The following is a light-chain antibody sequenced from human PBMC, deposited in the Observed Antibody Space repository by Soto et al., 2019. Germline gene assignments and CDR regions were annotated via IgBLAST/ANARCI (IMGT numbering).Light chain of an antibody. Sequence: EIVLTQSPGTLSLSPGERATLSCRASQSISSTYLAWYQQKPGQAPRLLIYDASSRATGIPDRFSGSGSGTDFTLTISRLEPEDFAVYFCQRYGNLPLTFGGGTKVDIK. J-gene: IGKJ4*01. CDR2: DAS. V-gene: IGKV3-20*01. CDR1: QSISSTY. CDR3: QRYGNLPLT.